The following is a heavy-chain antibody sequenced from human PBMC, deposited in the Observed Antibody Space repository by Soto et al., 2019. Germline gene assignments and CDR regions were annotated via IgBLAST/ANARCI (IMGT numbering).Heavy chain of an antibody. D-gene: IGHD5-18*01. CDR1: GFTFSNAW. CDR2: IKSKTDGGTT. J-gene: IGHJ6*02. V-gene: IGHV3-15*01. Sequence: GGSLRLSCAASGFTFSNAWMSWVRQAPGKGLEWVGRIKSKTDGGTTDYAAPVKGRFTISRDDSKNTLYLQMNSLKTEDTAVYYCTTTAMFFPYDFYGMDDWGQGTTVTVSS. CDR3: TTTAMFFPYDFYGMDD.